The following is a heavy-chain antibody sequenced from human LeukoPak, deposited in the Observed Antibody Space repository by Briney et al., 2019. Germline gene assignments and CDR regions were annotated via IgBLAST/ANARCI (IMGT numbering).Heavy chain of an antibody. Sequence: GASVKVSCKASGYTFTSYDINWVRQATGQGLEWMGWMNPNSGNTGYAQKFQGRVTITRNTSISTAYMELSSLRSEDTAVYYCATRAWDTMVRGVQNWFDPWGQGTLVTVSS. CDR3: ATRAWDTMVRGVQNWFDP. D-gene: IGHD3-10*01. J-gene: IGHJ5*02. CDR2: MNPNSGNT. CDR1: GYTFTSYD. V-gene: IGHV1-8*03.